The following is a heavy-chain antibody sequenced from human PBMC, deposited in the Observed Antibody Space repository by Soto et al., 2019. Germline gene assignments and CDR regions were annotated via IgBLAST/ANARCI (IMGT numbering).Heavy chain of an antibody. D-gene: IGHD6-13*01. CDR3: AQVGGSRSWYRFYFDY. CDR1: GFTFSRYA. Sequence: PGGPLGLAGAAAGFTFSRYAMHGDRQAPGKGLEWVEVISYDGSTVDYADSVKGRFTISRDNSKNTLHLAMHSLLAEDTAVYYCAQVGGSRSWYRFYFDYRGQGTLVTVSS. J-gene: IGHJ4*02. V-gene: IGHV3-30*18. CDR2: ISYDGSTV.